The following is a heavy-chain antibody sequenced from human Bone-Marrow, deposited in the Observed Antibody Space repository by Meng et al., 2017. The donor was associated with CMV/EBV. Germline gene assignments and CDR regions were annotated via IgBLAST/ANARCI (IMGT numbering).Heavy chain of an antibody. V-gene: IGHV3-30*04. Sequence: LALTCAASVFMFSGYSMHWVRQAPGKGLEWVAVISYDGNNIYYADSVKGRFSISRDNSKNTLYLQMNSRRAEDTAVYYCARDDYSNYPIDSWGQGTLVTVSS. D-gene: IGHD4-11*01. CDR1: VFMFSGYS. J-gene: IGHJ1*01. CDR3: ARDDYSNYPIDS. CDR2: ISYDGNNI.